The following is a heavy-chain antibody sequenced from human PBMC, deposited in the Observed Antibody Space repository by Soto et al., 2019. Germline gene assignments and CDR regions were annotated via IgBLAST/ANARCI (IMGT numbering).Heavy chain of an antibody. CDR3: ARVRPGPTADPIFDY. CDR2: ISSSSSYI. V-gene: IGHV3-21*01. D-gene: IGHD1-1*01. J-gene: IGHJ4*02. Sequence: PGGSLILSCAPSGFTFSSYSMNWVRQAPGKGLEWVSSISSSSSYIYYADSVKGRFTISRDNAKNSLYLQMNSLRAEDTAVYYCARVRPGPTADPIFDYWGQGTLVTVSS. CDR1: GFTFSSYS.